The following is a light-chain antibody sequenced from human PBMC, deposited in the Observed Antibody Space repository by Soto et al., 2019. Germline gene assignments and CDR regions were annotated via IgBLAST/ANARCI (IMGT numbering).Light chain of an antibody. V-gene: IGKV3-15*01. CDR1: QSVGNN. J-gene: IGKJ4*01. CDR3: QQYGDWPLT. Sequence: EIVVTQSPATLSVSPGERATLSCRASQSVGNNFAWYQQKPGQAPRLLIFATSTRATGVPARFSGSGSGTKFTLTISSLQSDDVAVNYCQQYGDWPLTFGGGAKVEIE. CDR2: ATS.